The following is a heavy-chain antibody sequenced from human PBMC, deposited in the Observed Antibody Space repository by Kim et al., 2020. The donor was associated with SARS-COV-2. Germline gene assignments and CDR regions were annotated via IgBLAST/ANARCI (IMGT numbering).Heavy chain of an antibody. CDR2: INPNSGGT. CDR3: ARGVTTIMGVGYFDY. V-gene: IGHV1-2*02. CDR1: GYTFTGYY. D-gene: IGHD5-12*01. J-gene: IGHJ4*02. Sequence: ASVKVSCKASGYTFTGYYMHWVRQAPGQGLEWMGWINPNSGGTNYAQKFQGRVTMTRDTSISTAYMELSRLRSDDTAVYYCARGVTTIMGVGYFDYWGKGTLVTVSS.